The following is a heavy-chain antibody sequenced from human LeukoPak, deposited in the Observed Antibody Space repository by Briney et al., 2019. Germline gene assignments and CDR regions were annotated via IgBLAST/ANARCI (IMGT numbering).Heavy chain of an antibody. J-gene: IGHJ4*02. V-gene: IGHV3-53*01. CDR2: IYSGGTT. D-gene: IGHD6-13*01. CDR3: ARDPPGIAASGTGG. Sequence: GGSLRLSCAASGFTVSNNYMNWVRQAPGKGLEWASLIYSGGTTKYADSVKGRFTISRDNSKNTLYLQMNSPRVEDTAMYYCARDPPGIAASGTGGWGQGTLVTVSS. CDR1: GFTVSNNY.